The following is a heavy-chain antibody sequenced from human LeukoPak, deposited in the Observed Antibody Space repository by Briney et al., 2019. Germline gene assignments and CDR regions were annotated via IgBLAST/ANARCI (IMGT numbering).Heavy chain of an antibody. D-gene: IGHD3-10*01. J-gene: IGHJ4*02. CDR3: VRGTPTPGMDY. V-gene: IGHV7-4-1*02. CDR1: GYTFTSYA. Sequence: ASVKVSCKASGYTFTSYAMHWVRQAPGQGLEWMGNIDTTTGNPRYAQDFTGRFVFSLDTSVSTAYLQITSLKADDTAAYYCVRGTPTPGMDYWGQGTQVTVSS. CDR2: IDTTTGNP.